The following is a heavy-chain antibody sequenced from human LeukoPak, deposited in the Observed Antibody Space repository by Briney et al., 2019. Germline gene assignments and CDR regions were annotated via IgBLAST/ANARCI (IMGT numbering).Heavy chain of an antibody. V-gene: IGHV4-59*08. CDR3: ARHERMAVTPMPPAFDY. D-gene: IGHD1-1*01. CDR1: GVSISRYY. J-gene: IGHJ4*02. Sequence: SSEPLSLTCTVSGVSISRYYWSWMGQPPGRGLEWMGYVYYSGSTNYNPSLKSRVTISVDTSKNQFSLKLSSVTAADTAVYYCARHERMAVTPMPPAFDYWGQGTLVTVSS. CDR2: VYYSGST.